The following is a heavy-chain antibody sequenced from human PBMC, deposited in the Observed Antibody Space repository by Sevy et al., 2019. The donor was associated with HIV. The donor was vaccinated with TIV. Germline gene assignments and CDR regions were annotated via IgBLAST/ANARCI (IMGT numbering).Heavy chain of an antibody. CDR1: GGTFSSYA. J-gene: IGHJ6*02. V-gene: IGHV1-69*13. CDR2: IIPIFGTA. D-gene: IGHD1-26*01. CDR3: ARRAGVGDTYYYGMDV. Sequence: SVKVSCKASGGTFSSYAISWVRQAPGQRLEWMGGIIPIFGTANYAQKFQGRVTITADESTSTAYMELSSLRSEDTAVYYCARRAGVGDTYYYGMDVWGQGTTVTVSS.